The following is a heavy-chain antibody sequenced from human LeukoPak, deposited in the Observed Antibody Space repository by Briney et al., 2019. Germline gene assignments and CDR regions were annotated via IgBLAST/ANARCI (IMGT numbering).Heavy chain of an antibody. CDR3: AKEIVGPTPVG. Sequence: GASLRLSCAASGFTLSSYAMSWVSQAPGKGLEWGSAISGSGGNTYYADSVKGRFTISRDNSKNTLYLQMNGLRAEDTAVYYCAKEIVGPTPVGWAQGTLVTVSS. V-gene: IGHV3-23*01. CDR1: GFTLSSYA. J-gene: IGHJ4*02. D-gene: IGHD1-26*01. CDR2: ISGSGGNT.